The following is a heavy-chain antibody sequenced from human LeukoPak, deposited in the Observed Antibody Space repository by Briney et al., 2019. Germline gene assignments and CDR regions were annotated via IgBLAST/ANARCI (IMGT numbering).Heavy chain of an antibody. CDR2: IYTSGST. CDR3: ARDRYCSGGSCLGVFDY. J-gene: IGHJ4*02. Sequence: SETLSLTCTVSGGSISSYCWSWIRQPAGKGLEWIGHIYTSGSTNYNPSLKSRVTMSVDTSKNQFSLKLSSVTAADTAVYYCARDRYCSGGSCLGVFDYWGQGTLVTVSS. CDR1: GGSISSYC. D-gene: IGHD2-15*01. V-gene: IGHV4-4*07.